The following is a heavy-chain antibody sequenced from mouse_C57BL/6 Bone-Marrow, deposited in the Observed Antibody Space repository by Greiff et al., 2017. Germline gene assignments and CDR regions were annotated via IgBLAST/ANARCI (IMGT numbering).Heavy chain of an antibody. CDR2: IHPNSGST. J-gene: IGHJ3*01. Sequence: QVQLQQPGAELVKPGASVKLSCKASGYTFTSYWMHWVKQRPGQGLEWIGMIHPNSGSTNYNEKFKGKATLTADKSSSTAYMQLSSLTSEDSAVYFCALWFAYWGQGTLVTVSA. CDR3: ALWFAY. V-gene: IGHV1-64*01. CDR1: GYTFTSYW.